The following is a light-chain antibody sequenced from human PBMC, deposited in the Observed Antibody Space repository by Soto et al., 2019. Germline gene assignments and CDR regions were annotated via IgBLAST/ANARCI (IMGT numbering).Light chain of an antibody. CDR2: GNS. Sequence: QSVLTQPPSVSGAPGQRVTISCTGSSSNIGAGCDVHWYQQLPGTAPKLLIYGNSNRPSGVPDRFSGSKSGTSASLAITGLQAEDEADYYCQSYDSSLSGYVFGTGTKVTDL. J-gene: IGLJ1*01. CDR3: QSYDSSLSGYV. CDR1: SSNIGAGCD. V-gene: IGLV1-40*01.